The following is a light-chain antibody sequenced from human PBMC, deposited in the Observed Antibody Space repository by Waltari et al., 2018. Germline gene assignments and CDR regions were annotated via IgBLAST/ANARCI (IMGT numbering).Light chain of an antibody. CDR2: GAS. CDR3: QQYGPSPPFT. Sequence: EIVLTQSPGTLSFSPGERATLFCRASQSVSSSYLAWYQQRPGQPPRLLIYGASSRATGIPDRFSGSGSGTDFTLTISRLEPEDFAMYYCQQYGPSPPFTFGQGTKLEIK. CDR1: QSVSSSY. V-gene: IGKV3-20*01. J-gene: IGKJ2*01.